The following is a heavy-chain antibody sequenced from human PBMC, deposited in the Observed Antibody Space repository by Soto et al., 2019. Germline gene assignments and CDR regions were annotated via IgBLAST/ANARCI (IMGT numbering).Heavy chain of an antibody. CDR3: ARGVTVTPYNWFDP. D-gene: IGHD4-17*01. CDR1: GYTFTSYD. J-gene: IGHJ5*02. CDR2: MNPNSGNT. V-gene: IGHV1-8*01. Sequence: GASVKVSCKASGYTFTSYDINWVRQATGQGLEWMGWMNPNSGNTGYAQKFQGRVTMTRNTSISTAYMELSSLRSEDTAVYYCARGVTVTPYNWFDPWGQGTPVTVSS.